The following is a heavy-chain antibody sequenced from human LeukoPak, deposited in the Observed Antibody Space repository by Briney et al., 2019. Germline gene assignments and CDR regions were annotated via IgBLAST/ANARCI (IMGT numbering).Heavy chain of an antibody. D-gene: IGHD6-13*01. CDR3: ARVFSAGQYYFDY. J-gene: IGHJ4*02. V-gene: IGHV1-8*01. CDR1: GYIFTSYD. CDR2: MNPNSGHT. Sequence: GASVKVSCKASGYIFTSYDINWVRQATGQGLEWMGWMNPNSGHTGYAQKFQGRVTMTRNTSISTAYMELSSLRSEDTAVYYCARVFSAGQYYFDYWGQGTLVTVSS.